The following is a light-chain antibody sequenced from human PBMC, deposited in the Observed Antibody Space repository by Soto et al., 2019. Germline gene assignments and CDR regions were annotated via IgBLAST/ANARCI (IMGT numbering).Light chain of an antibody. Sequence: EIVLTQSPATLSLSPGERATLSCRASQSISSSLAWYQPKPGQAPRLLVYDASSRATGFPARFSGSGSGTHFTLTIGSLEPEDFAVYYCQQRSEWPRTCRQGTKVEIK. V-gene: IGKV3-11*01. J-gene: IGKJ1*01. CDR3: QQRSEWPRT. CDR2: DAS. CDR1: QSISSS.